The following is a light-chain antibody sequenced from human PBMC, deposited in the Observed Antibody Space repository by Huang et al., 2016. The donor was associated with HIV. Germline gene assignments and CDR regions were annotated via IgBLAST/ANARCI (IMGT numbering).Light chain of an antibody. Sequence: EIVLTQSPGTLSLSPGERATLSCRASQSVSSNYLAWYLQKPGQAPTLRIDGASNRATDIPDRFSGSGSGTDFTLTISRLEPEDFAVYYCHQYGSPPFTFGPGTKVDIK. CDR2: GAS. J-gene: IGKJ3*01. CDR3: HQYGSPPFT. V-gene: IGKV3-20*01. CDR1: QSVSSNY.